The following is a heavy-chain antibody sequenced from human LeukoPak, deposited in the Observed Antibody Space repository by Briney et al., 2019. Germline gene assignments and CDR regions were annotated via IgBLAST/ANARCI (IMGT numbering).Heavy chain of an antibody. V-gene: IGHV3-7*01. D-gene: IGHD3-16*01. CDR2: IKQDGSEK. CDR3: ARVVMITFGGPEGFDY. J-gene: IGHJ4*02. CDR1: GFTFSSYW. Sequence: GGSLRLSCAASGFTFSSYWMSWVRQAPGKGLEWVANIKQDGSEKYYVDSVKGRFTISRDNAKNSLYLQMNSLRAEDTAVYYCARVVMITFGGPEGFDYWAQGTLVTVSS.